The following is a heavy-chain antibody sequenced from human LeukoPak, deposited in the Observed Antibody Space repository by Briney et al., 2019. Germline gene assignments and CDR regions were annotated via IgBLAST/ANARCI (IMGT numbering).Heavy chain of an antibody. Sequence: ASVKVSCKASGYTFTAYYLHWVRQAPGQGPEWMGWINPNGGVTNYAQNFQGRVTVTRDTSISTAYMELSSLRSDDTAVYYCARALVDFARTTVYSFDYWGQGTLVTVSS. J-gene: IGHJ4*02. V-gene: IGHV1-2*02. CDR3: ARALVDFARTTVYSFDY. D-gene: IGHD1-7*01. CDR1: GYTFTAYY. CDR2: INPNGGVT.